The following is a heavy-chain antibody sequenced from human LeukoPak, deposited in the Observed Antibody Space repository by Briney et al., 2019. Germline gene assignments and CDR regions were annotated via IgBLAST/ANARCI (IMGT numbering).Heavy chain of an antibody. D-gene: IGHD3-22*01. V-gene: IGHV3-21*01. CDR2: ITSSSSYI. CDR1: GFTFSSYS. CDR3: ARGKWGYYYDSSGYYYGFDY. Sequence: GGSLRLSCAASGFTFSSYSMNWVRQAPGKGLEWVSSITSSSSYIYYADSVKGRFTISRDNAKNSLYLQMNSLRAEDTAVYYCARGKWGYYYDSSGYYYGFDYWGQGTLVTVSS. J-gene: IGHJ4*02.